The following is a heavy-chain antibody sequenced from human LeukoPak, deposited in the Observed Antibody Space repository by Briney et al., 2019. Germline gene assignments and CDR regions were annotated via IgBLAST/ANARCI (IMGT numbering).Heavy chain of an antibody. CDR3: ARAGYDSSGYYDY. Sequence: GGSLRLSCAASGFTFSSYAMSWVRQAPGKGLEWVSSISSSSSYIYYADSVKGRFTISRDNAKNSLYLQMNSLRAEDTAVYYCARAGYDSSGYYDYWGQGTLVTVSS. CDR2: ISSSSSYI. V-gene: IGHV3-21*01. D-gene: IGHD3-22*01. CDR1: GFTFSSYA. J-gene: IGHJ4*02.